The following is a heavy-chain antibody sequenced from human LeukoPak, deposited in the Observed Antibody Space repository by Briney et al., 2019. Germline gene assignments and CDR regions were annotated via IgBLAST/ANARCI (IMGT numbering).Heavy chain of an antibody. Sequence: SQTLSLTCTVSGGSISSGSYYWSWIRQPAGKGLEWIGRIYTSGSTNYNPSLKSRVTISADTSKNQFSLKLGSVTAADTAVYYCAREYSGYDGGDYWGQGTLVTVSS. CDR2: IYTSGST. CDR1: GGSISSGSYY. J-gene: IGHJ4*02. V-gene: IGHV4-61*02. CDR3: AREYSGYDGGDY. D-gene: IGHD5-12*01.